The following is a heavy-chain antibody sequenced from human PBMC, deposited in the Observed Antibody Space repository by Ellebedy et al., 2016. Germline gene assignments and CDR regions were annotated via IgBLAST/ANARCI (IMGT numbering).Heavy chain of an antibody. D-gene: IGHD2-21*01. V-gene: IGHV1-18*01. J-gene: IGHJ4*02. CDR1: GYTFTSYA. CDR3: ARDGGGVELWRDFDY. CDR2: ISAYNGNT. Sequence: ASVKVSCKASGYTFTSYAISWVRQAPGQGLEWMGWISAYNGNTNYAQKLQGRVTMTTDTSTGTAYMELRSLRSDDTAVYYCARDGGGVELWRDFDYWGQGTLVTVSS.